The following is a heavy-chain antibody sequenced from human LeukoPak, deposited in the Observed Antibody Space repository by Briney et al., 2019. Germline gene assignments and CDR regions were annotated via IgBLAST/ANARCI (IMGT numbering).Heavy chain of an antibody. D-gene: IGHD3-10*01. CDR2: ISGSGGST. V-gene: IGHV3-23*01. Sequence: GGSLRLSCAASGFTFSSYAMSWVRQAPGKGLEWVSAISGSGGSTYYADSVKGRFTISRDNSKNTLYLQMNSLRAEDTAVYYCAKFRTTPNMDRGVIINSPTYYGMDVWGQGTTVTVSS. CDR3: AKFRTTPNMDRGVIINSPTYYGMDV. CDR1: GFTFSSYA. J-gene: IGHJ6*02.